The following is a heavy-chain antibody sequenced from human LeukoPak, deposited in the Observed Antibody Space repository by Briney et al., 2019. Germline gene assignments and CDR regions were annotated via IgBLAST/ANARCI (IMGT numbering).Heavy chain of an antibody. CDR3: ARLDRGWQLIDY. CDR2: IYSSGST. CDR1: GASISGSGYY. V-gene: IGHV4-39*01. J-gene: IGHJ4*02. D-gene: IGHD3-10*01. Sequence: SETLSLTCTVSGASISGSGYYWGWIRQPPGKGLEWIGSIYSSGSTYYNPSLKSRVTISVDTSKNQFSLKLSSVTAADTAVYYCARLDRGWQLIDYWGQGTLVTVSS.